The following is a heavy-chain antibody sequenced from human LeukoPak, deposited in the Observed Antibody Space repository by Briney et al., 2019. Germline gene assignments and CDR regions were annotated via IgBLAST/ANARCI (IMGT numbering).Heavy chain of an antibody. Sequence: GGSLRLSCAGSGFSFSSYEMNWVRQAPGKGLEWVSFISSRGATIYYADSVKGRFTISRDNAKNSLYLQMNSLSAEDTAVYYCARANYSSSSLEYWGQGTQVTVSS. CDR1: GFSFSSYE. V-gene: IGHV3-48*03. CDR3: ARANYSSSSLEY. D-gene: IGHD6-6*01. CDR2: ISSRGATI. J-gene: IGHJ4*02.